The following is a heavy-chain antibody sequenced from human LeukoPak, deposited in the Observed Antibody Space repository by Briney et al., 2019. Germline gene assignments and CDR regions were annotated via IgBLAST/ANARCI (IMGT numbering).Heavy chain of an antibody. CDR3: ARGGFDPKKFDY. V-gene: IGHV7-4-1*02. J-gene: IGHJ4*02. CDR1: GYTFTTYA. CDR2: IYTNTGNQ. Sequence: ASVKVSCKASGYTFTTYAMYGVRQAPGQGGEWVGGIYTNTGNQTYAQSFTGRVVFFLDTSASTAYLQISSLKAEDTAVYYCARGGFDPKKFDYWGQGTLVTVSS.